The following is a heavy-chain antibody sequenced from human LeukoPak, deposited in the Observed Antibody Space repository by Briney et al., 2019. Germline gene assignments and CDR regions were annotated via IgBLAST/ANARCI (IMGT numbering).Heavy chain of an antibody. CDR2: IWYDGSNK. D-gene: IGHD6-19*01. V-gene: IGHV3-33*01. CDR1: GFTFSSYG. Sequence: GGSLRLSCAASGFTFSSYGMHWVRQAPGKGLEWVAVIWYDGSNKYYADSVKGRFTISRDNSKNTLYLQMNSLRAEDTAVYYCARDVAQQWLYDPDYWGQGTLVTVSS. CDR3: ARDVAQQWLYDPDY. J-gene: IGHJ4*02.